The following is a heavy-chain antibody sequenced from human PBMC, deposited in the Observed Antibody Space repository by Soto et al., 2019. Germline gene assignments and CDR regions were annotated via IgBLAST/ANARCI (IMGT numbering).Heavy chain of an antibody. CDR3: AREPLDGMDV. Sequence: HVQLHQSGPRLVKPSQTLSLECSVIGGSVNTGDNYWSWVRQSPGRGLEWIGYSYHTENTFYNPAPENRGTMAVDASKNQFSLTLTSVTAADTAVYFCAREPLDGMDVWGQGTNVTVSS. CDR2: SYHTENT. CDR1: GGSVNTGDNY. V-gene: IGHV4-30-4*01. J-gene: IGHJ6*02.